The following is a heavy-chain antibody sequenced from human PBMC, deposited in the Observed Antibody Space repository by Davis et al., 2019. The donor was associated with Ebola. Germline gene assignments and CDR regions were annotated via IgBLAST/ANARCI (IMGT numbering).Heavy chain of an antibody. CDR1: GFIFSSYV. J-gene: IGHJ2*01. D-gene: IGHD4-17*01. CDR2: IYSGGNT. V-gene: IGHV3-53*01. CDR3: VQHGPGDFWYFGL. Sequence: GGSLRLSCAASGFIFSSYVMSWVRQAPGKGLEWVSVIYSGGNTIYADSVKGRLTISRDISENTLYLQMNNLRDEDTAMYYCVQHGPGDFWYFGLWGRGTLVTVSS.